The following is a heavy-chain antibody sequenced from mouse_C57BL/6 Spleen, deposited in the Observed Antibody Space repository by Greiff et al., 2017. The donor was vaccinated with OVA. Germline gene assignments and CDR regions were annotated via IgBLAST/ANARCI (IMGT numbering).Heavy chain of an antibody. Sequence: QVQLQQSGAELMKPGASVKLSCKATGYTFTGYWIEWVKQRPGHGLEWIGEILPGSGSTNYNEKFKGKATFTGDTSSNTAYLQLSSLTTEDSAFYYCAREDYYNYDGYYFDHWGQGTTLTVSS. CDR1: GYTFTGYW. J-gene: IGHJ2*01. V-gene: IGHV1-9*01. CDR2: ILPGSGST. D-gene: IGHD2-4*01. CDR3: AREDYYNYDGYYFDH.